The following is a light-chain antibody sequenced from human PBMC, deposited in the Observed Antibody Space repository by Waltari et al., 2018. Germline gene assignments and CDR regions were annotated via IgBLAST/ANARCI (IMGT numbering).Light chain of an antibody. V-gene: IGLV3-27*01. J-gene: IGLJ3*02. CDR2: KDN. CDR3: YSAADNAVGV. Sequence: SYELTQPSSVSVSPGQTARITCSGDILAKKYGRWFQQKPGQAPVQVIYKDNERPSWIPERFSGSSSGTTVTLTISGAHVDDEADYYCYSAADNAVGVFGGGTKLTV. CDR1: ILAKKY.